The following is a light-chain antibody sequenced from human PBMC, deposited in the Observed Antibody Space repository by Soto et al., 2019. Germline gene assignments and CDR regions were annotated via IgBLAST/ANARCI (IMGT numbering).Light chain of an antibody. J-gene: IGLJ2*01. CDR2: FDD. Sequence: QSVLTQPPSVSEAPRQRVTISCSGSNSNIGNNAVNWYQQLPGKAPKLLIYFDDLLSSGVSDRFSGSKSGTSASLAISGLQSEDEADYYCAAWDDSLNGVIFGGGTQLTVL. CDR1: NSNIGNNA. V-gene: IGLV1-36*01. CDR3: AAWDDSLNGVI.